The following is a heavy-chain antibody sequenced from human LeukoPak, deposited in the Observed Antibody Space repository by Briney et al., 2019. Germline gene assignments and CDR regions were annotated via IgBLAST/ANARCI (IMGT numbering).Heavy chain of an antibody. D-gene: IGHD3-10*01. V-gene: IGHV3-21*01. CDR1: GFTFSSYS. J-gene: IGHJ4*02. CDR3: ARVRFTRYGSGSRTNFDY. CDR2: ISSSSSYI. Sequence: GGSLRLSCAASGFTFSSYSMNWVRQAPGKGLEWVSSISSSSSYIYYADSVKGRFTISRDNAKNSLYLQMNSLRAEDTAVYYCARVRFTRYGSGSRTNFDYWGQGTLVTVSS.